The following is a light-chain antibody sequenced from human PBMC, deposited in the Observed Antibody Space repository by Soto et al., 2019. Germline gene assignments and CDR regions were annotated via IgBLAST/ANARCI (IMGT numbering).Light chain of an antibody. J-gene: IGLJ3*02. Sequence: QSALTQPASVSGSPGQSITISCTGDVGRYNYVSWYQQHPGKAPKLMINEVSNRPSGVSNRFSGSKSGNTASLTISGLQAEDEADYYCSSYTSSSTWVFGGGTKVTVL. V-gene: IGLV2-14*01. CDR1: DVGRYNY. CDR3: SSYTSSSTWV. CDR2: EVS.